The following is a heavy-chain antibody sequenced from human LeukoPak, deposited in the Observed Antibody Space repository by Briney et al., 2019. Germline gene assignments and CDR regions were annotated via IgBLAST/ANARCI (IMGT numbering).Heavy chain of an antibody. CDR2: ISAYKGNT. Sequence: ASVKVSCKASGYTFTSYGISWVRQAPGQGGEGMGWISAYKGNTKSARQLPRRVPMTTDTSTRTAYMELRSLRSDDTAVYYCARDGREYQLLPWNWFDPWGQGTLVTVSS. CDR3: ARDGREYQLLPWNWFDP. V-gene: IGHV1-18*01. CDR1: GYTFTSYG. J-gene: IGHJ5*02. D-gene: IGHD2-2*01.